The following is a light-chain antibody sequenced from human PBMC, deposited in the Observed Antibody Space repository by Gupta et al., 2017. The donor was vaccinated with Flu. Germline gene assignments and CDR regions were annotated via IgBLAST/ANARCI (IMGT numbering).Light chain of an antibody. J-gene: IGLJ2*01. CDR1: SCDTARDDH. Sequence: TSCCAVSSCDTARDDHCSCYHHHPADAPNLIIYDVNEQPAVVANHFSGSKSGKTTALTIPVLQAEDEADYYCCSYASRSTYYGLFGGGTKLTVL. V-gene: IGLV2-23*02. CDR2: DVN. CDR3: CSYASRSTYYGL.